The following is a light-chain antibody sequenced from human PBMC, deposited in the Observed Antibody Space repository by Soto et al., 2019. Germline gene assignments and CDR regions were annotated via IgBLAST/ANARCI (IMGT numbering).Light chain of an antibody. CDR1: QSLLHSNGYNY. V-gene: IGKV2-28*01. J-gene: IGKJ3*01. CDR2: LGS. CDR3: MQALQTPLT. Sequence: IVITQPQLSLPVTPGEPASISCRSSQSLLHSNGYNYLVWYLQKPGQSPQLLIYLGSNRASGVPDRFSGSGSGTDFTLKISRVEAEDVGVYYCMQALQTPLTFGPGTKVDIK.